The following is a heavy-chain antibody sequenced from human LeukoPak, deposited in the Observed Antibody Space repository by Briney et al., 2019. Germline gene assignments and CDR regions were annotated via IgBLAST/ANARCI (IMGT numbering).Heavy chain of an antibody. CDR1: GFTFSDYY. D-gene: IGHD6-19*01. J-gene: IGHJ6*04. CDR3: ARRIAVAGLGVYYGMDV. Sequence: GGSLRLSCAASGFTFSDYYMSWIRQAPGKGLEGVSYISSSSSYTNYADSVKGRFTISRDNAKNSLYLQMNSLRAEDTAVYYGARRIAVAGLGVYYGMDVGGKGTTVTVSS. CDR2: ISSSSSYT. V-gene: IGHV3-11*06.